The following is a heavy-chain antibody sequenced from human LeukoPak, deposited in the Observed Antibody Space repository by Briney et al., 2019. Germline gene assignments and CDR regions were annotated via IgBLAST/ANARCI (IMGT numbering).Heavy chain of an antibody. CDR3: ARNVLRDGYNHGYLDY. CDR2: INPSGGTT. V-gene: IGHV1-46*01. CDR1: GYTFTTSY. D-gene: IGHD5-24*01. Sequence: ASVKVSCKASGYTFTTSYMHWVRQAPGQGLEWMGVINPSGGTTSYAQKVKGGVTLTRDTSTSTVYMELSSLRSEDTAVYYCARNVLRDGYNHGYLDYWGQGTLVTVSS. J-gene: IGHJ4*02.